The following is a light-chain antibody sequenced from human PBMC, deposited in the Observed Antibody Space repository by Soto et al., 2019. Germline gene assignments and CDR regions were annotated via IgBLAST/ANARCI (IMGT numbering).Light chain of an antibody. J-gene: IGLJ1*01. V-gene: IGLV2-11*01. CDR3: CSYAGRGTYV. CDR2: DVS. CDR1: SSDVGAYNY. Sequence: QSVLTQPRSVSGPPGQSVTISCTGTSSDVGAYNYVSWYQHHPGKAPKLMIFDVSKWPSGVPDRFSASKSDNTASLTISGLQAEDDADYYCCSYAGRGTYVFGTGTKVTVL.